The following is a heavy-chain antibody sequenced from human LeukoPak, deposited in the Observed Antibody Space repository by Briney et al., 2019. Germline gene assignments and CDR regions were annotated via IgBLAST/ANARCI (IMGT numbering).Heavy chain of an antibody. J-gene: IGHJ3*02. CDR3: ARDPVRLGAFDI. CDR1: GGSISSYY. CDR2: IYYSGST. V-gene: IGHV4-59*01. Sequence: PSETLSLTCTVSGGSISSYYWSWIRQPPGKGLEWIGYIYYSGSTNYNPSLKSRVTISVDTSKNQFSLKLSSVTAADTAVYYCARDPVRLGAFDIWGQGTMVTVSS. D-gene: IGHD1-1*01.